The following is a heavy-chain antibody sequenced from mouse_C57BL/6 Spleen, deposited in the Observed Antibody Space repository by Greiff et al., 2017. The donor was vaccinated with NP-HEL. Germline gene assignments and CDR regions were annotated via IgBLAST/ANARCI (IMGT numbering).Heavy chain of an antibody. CDR3: ARSDDYGYAMDY. Sequence: VQLQQSGPELVKPGASVKISCKASGYTFTDYYMNWVKQSHGKSLEWIGDINPNNGGTSYNQKFKGKATLTVDKSSSTAYMELRSLTSEDSAVYYCARSDDYGYAMDYWGQGTSVTVSS. V-gene: IGHV1-26*01. CDR1: GYTFTDYY. D-gene: IGHD2-4*01. CDR2: INPNNGGT. J-gene: IGHJ4*01.